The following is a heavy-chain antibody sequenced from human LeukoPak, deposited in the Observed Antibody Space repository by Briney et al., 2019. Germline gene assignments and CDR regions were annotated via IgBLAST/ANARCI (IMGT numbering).Heavy chain of an antibody. D-gene: IGHD3-22*01. CDR3: ARDTSSGYYYNEYYFDY. V-gene: IGHV3-30*01. CDR1: GFTFSSYA. Sequence: PGRSLRLSCAASGFTFSSYAMHWVRQAPGKGLEWVAVISYDGSNKYYADSVKGRFTISRDNSKNTLYLQMNSLRAEDTAVYYCARDTSSGYYYNEYYFDYWGQGTLVTVSS. CDR2: ISYDGSNK. J-gene: IGHJ4*02.